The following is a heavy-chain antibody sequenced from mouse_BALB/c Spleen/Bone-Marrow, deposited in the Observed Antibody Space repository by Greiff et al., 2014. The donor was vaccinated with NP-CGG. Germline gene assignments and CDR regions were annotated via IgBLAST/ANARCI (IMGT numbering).Heavy chain of an antibody. CDR3: PIYYGNYYAMDY. CDR2: IDPANGNT. J-gene: IGHJ4*01. Sequence: VQLQQSGAELVKPGASVKLSCTASGFNIKDTYMHWVKQRPEQGLEWIGRIDPANGNTKYDPKFQGKATITADTSSNTAYLQLSSLTSEDAAVYYCPIYYGNYYAMDYWGQGTSVTVSS. D-gene: IGHD2-1*01. V-gene: IGHV14-3*02. CDR1: GFNIKDTY.